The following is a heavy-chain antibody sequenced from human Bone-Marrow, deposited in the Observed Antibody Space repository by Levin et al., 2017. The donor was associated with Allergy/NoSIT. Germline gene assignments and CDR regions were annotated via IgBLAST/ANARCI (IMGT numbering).Heavy chain of an antibody. Sequence: GGSLRLSCAASGFTFSGYGMHWVRQAPGKGLEWVAVTSDDGSNKYYADSVKGRFTISRDNSKNTLYLQMNSLRPEDTAVYYCAKEIQYSSGWRNTFDFWGQGTLVTVSS. D-gene: IGHD6-19*01. CDR1: GFTFSGYG. V-gene: IGHV3-30*18. CDR3: AKEIQYSSGWRNTFDF. J-gene: IGHJ4*02. CDR2: TSDDGSNK.